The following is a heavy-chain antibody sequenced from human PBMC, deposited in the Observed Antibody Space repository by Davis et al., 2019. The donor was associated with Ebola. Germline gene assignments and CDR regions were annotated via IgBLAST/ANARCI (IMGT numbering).Heavy chain of an antibody. Sequence: GESLKISCAASGFRLSSYWMHWVRQPPGKGLEWVARMNKDGGKTDYADSVRGRLTISRDAAKNTLFLQMNSLRAEDSAIYYCAKDFGGPLDSWGQGTLVIVSS. CDR3: AKDFGGPLDS. CDR1: GFRLSSYW. V-gene: IGHV3-74*01. J-gene: IGHJ4*02. D-gene: IGHD3-3*01. CDR2: MNKDGGKT.